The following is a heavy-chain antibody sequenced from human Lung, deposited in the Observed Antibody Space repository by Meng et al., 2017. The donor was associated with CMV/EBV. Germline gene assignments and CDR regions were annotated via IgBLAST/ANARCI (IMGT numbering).Heavy chain of an antibody. Sequence: GGSLRLSCAASGFTFSSYEMNWVRQAPGKGLEWVSYISSSGSTIYYADSVKGRFTISRDNAKNSLYLQMNSLRAEDTAVYYCARLLSKGLIVVPAVSSDYWGNGTXVTVSS. CDR3: ARLLSKGLIVVPAVSSDY. CDR2: ISSSGSTI. J-gene: IGHJ4*01. CDR1: GFTFSSYE. V-gene: IGHV3-48*03. D-gene: IGHD2-2*01.